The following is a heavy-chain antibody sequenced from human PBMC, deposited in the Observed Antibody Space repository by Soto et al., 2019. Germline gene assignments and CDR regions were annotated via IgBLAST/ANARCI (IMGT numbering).Heavy chain of an antibody. CDR1: GYTFTSYA. J-gene: IGHJ4*02. CDR3: ARDVLGVDYGSGSGPFDY. D-gene: IGHD3-10*01. Sequence: QVQLVQSGAEVKKPGASVKVSCKASGYTFTSYAMHWVRQAPGQRLEWMGWINAGNGNTNYSQKFQGRATITRDTSASTAYMELSSLRSEDTAVYYCARDVLGVDYGSGSGPFDYWGQGTLVTVPS. CDR2: INAGNGNT. V-gene: IGHV1-3*01.